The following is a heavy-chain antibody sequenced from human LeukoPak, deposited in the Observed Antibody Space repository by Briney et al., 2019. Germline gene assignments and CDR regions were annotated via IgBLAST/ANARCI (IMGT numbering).Heavy chain of an antibody. Sequence: PSETLSLTCTVSGGSISSYYWSWIRQPPGKGLEWIGYIYYSGSTNYNPSLKSRVTISVDTSKNQFSLKLSSVTAADTAVYYCASAYDSSGYYVDYWGQGTLVTVPS. CDR1: GGSISSYY. CDR3: ASAYDSSGYYVDY. V-gene: IGHV4-59*01. CDR2: IYYSGST. J-gene: IGHJ4*02. D-gene: IGHD3-22*01.